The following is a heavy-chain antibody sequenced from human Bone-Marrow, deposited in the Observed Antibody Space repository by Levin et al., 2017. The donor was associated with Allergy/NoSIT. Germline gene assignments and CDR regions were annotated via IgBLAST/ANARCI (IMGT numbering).Heavy chain of an antibody. Sequence: GESLKISCAASGFTFSNSGMHWVRQAPGKGLDWVAVIWHDGSNKYYGDSVKGRFTISRDNSKNTVYLQVNSLRAEDTAVYYCARDKGRMVQYGMDVWGQGTTVTVSS. D-gene: IGHD3-10*01. V-gene: IGHV3-33*01. J-gene: IGHJ6*02. CDR3: ARDKGRMVQYGMDV. CDR2: IWHDGSNK. CDR1: GFTFSNSG.